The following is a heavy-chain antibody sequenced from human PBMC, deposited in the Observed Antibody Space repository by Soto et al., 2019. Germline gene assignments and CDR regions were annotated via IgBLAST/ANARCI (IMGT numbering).Heavy chain of an antibody. V-gene: IGHV1-18*01. D-gene: IGHD3-10*01. Sequence: QVQLLQSGAEVKKPGASVKVSCKASGYTFTTSAISWVLQAPGQGLEWLGWINPYNGNTNSAEKGQDRVIMTTDTSTSTAYVEMRSLRSDDTAVYYCARGVAGWRIGDSETFFDYCGQGTLVTVSS. CDR1: GYTFTTSA. J-gene: IGHJ4*02. CDR2: INPYNGNT. CDR3: ARGVAGWRIGDSETFFDY.